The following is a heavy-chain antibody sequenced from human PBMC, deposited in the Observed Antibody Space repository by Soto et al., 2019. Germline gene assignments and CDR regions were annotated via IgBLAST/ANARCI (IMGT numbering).Heavy chain of an antibody. CDR3: ARVGYSYGAYFDL. CDR1: GYTFTSYD. D-gene: IGHD5-18*01. CDR2: MNPNSGNT. Sequence: QVQLVQSGAEVKKPGASVKVSCKASGYTFTSYDINWVRQATGQGLEWMGWMNPNSGNTGYAQKFQGRVTMTTDTSTSTAYMELRSLRSDDTAVYYCARVGYSYGAYFDLWGRGTLVTVSS. J-gene: IGHJ2*01. V-gene: IGHV1-8*01.